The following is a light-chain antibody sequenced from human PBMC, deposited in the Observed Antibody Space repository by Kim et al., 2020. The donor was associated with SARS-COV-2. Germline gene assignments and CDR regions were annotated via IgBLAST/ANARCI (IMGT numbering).Light chain of an antibody. CDR2: DAS. CDR3: QQRSNWPPIT. CDR1: HTVGIY. J-gene: IGKJ5*01. Sequence: STGERATHTSRASHTVGIYLGWYQQKPGQAPRLLIYDASKRAPGIPVRFSGGGSGTDFTLTISSLEPEDFAVYYCQQRSNWPPITFGQGTRLEIK. V-gene: IGKV3-11*01.